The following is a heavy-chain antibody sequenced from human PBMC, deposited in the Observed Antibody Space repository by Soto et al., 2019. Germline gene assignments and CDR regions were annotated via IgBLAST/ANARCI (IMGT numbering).Heavy chain of an antibody. CDR2: ISSSSSYI. D-gene: IGHD6-13*01. J-gene: IGHJ4*02. V-gene: IGHV3-21*01. Sequence: TWGSLRLSCAASEFTFSTYNMNWVLQDPGKGLEWVSSISSSSSYIYYADSVKGRFTISRDNAKNSLYLQMNSLRAEDTAVYYCARASIVAAGLGPFDYWAQGTLVTVSS. CDR3: ARASIVAAGLGPFDY. CDR1: EFTFSTYN.